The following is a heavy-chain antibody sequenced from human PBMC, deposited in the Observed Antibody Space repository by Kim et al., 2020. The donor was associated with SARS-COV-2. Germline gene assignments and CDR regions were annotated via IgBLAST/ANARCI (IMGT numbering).Heavy chain of an antibody. CDR3: AREVAAAGTEDFDY. V-gene: IGHV3-30*07. Sequence: ADPVKGRFTISRDNSKNTLYLQMNSLRAEDTAVYYCAREVAAAGTEDFDYWGQGTLVTVSS. J-gene: IGHJ4*02. D-gene: IGHD6-13*01.